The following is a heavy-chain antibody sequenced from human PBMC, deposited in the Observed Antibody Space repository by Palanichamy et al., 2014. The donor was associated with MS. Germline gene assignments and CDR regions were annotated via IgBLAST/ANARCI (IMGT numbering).Heavy chain of an antibody. J-gene: IGHJ4*02. V-gene: IGHV4-59*08. CDR1: GGSISSYY. D-gene: IGHD1-26*01. CDR2: IYYSGST. Sequence: QVQLQESGPGLVKPSETLSPTCTVSGGSISSYYWSWIRQPPGKGLEWIGYIYYSGSTNYNPSLKSRVTISVDTSKNQFSLKLSSVTAADTAVYYCARRKSGSYSLDYWGQGTLVTVSS. CDR3: ARRKSGSYSLDY.